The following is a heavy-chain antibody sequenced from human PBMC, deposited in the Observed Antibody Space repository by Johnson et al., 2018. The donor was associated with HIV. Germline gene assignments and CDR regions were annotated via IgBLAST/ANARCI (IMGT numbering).Heavy chain of an antibody. CDR1: GFTFSSYA. J-gene: IGHJ3*02. CDR2: ISSNGGST. CDR3: AKDTPWAAAGRGAFDI. Sequence: VQLVESGGGLVQPGGSLRLSCAASGFTFSSYAMHWVRQAPGKGLEYVSAISSNGGSTYYANSVKGRFTISRDNSKNTLYLQMGSLRAEDMAVYYCAKDTPWAAAGRGAFDIWGQWTMVTVSS. V-gene: IGHV3-64*01. D-gene: IGHD6-13*01.